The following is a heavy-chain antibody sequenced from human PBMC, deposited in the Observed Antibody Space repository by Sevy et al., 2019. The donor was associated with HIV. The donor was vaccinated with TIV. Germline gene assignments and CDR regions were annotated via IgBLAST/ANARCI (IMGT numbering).Heavy chain of an antibody. Sequence: GGSLRLSCAASGFNFSGAAMFWVRQASGKGLEWLGRIRSKANNYATVYGASVKGRVIISRHDSKNTTYLQMNSLKTEDTAIYWCNAGDLGRFDYWGRRSLVTVSS. CDR2: IRSKANNYAT. J-gene: IGHJ4*02. CDR3: NAGDLGRFDY. V-gene: IGHV3-73*01. D-gene: IGHD3-16*01. CDR1: GFNFSGAA.